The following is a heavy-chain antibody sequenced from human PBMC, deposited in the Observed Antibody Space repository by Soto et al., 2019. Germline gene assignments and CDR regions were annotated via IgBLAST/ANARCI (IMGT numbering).Heavy chain of an antibody. V-gene: IGHV3-21*01. CDR1: GFAFNNYG. Sequence: LGGSLRLSCTVSGFAFNNYGINWVRQAPGQGLEWVSSISKSGYTYYSDSVKGRFTISRDNAKNSVSLQMNTLRVEDTAVYYCAREDSIIIPAVSDFWGQGTLVTVSS. CDR3: AREDSIIIPAVSDF. D-gene: IGHD2-2*01. J-gene: IGHJ4*02. CDR2: ISKSGYT.